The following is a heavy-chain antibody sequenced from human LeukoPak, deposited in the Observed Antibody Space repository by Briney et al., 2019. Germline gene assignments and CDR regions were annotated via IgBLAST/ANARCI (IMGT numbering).Heavy chain of an antibody. V-gene: IGHV3-74*01. J-gene: IGHJ6*03. CDR1: GFTFTGNS. CDR2: IHRDGGMT. CDR3: VRETGTIGYYMDA. D-gene: IGHD2-15*01. Sequence: GGSLRLSCAASGFTFTGNSMHWVRQGPGKGLVWVARIHRDGGMTRYADSVEGRFTISRDNAKNTLYLQMNSLRAEDTAIYYCVRETGTIGYYMDAWGKGTTVTVSS.